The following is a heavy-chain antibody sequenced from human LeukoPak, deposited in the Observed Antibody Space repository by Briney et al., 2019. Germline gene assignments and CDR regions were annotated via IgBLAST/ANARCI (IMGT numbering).Heavy chain of an antibody. Sequence: TGGSLRLSCAAAGFTVSSNYMSWARQAPGKGLEWVSVIYSGGSTYYADSVKGRFTISRDNSKNTLYLQMNSLRAEDTAVYYCSRAGNGWFGPWGQGTVVTVSS. CDR3: SRAGNGWFGP. V-gene: IGHV3-53*01. J-gene: IGHJ5*02. CDR2: IYSGGST. D-gene: IGHD4-23*01. CDR1: GFTVSSNY.